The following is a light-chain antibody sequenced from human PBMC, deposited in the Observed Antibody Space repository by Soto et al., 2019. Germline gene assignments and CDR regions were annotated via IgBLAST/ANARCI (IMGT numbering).Light chain of an antibody. Sequence: EIVMTQSPATLSVSPGERATLSCRASQSVSSNLAWYQQKPGQAPRLLIYGASTRATGIPARFSGSGSGTEFTLTISCLQSEDFAAYYCQQYNNWPPWTFGQGTKVDIK. CDR3: QQYNNWPPWT. CDR2: GAS. J-gene: IGKJ1*01. V-gene: IGKV3-15*01. CDR1: QSVSSN.